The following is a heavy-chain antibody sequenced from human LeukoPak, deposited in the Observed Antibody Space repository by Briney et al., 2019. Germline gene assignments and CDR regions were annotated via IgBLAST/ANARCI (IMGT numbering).Heavy chain of an antibody. CDR3: ERYNYYGSGSYYKDPPYYFDY. Sequence: GEPLKISGKGSGYSFTSYWIGGVRQIPGKGLEWRGIIYHGDSDTRYSASFQGQVTISADKSISTAYLQWSSLKASDTAMYYCERYNYYGSGSYYKDPPYYFDYWGQGTLVTVSS. CDR1: GYSFTSYW. D-gene: IGHD3-10*01. V-gene: IGHV5-51*01. CDR2: IYHGDSDT. J-gene: IGHJ4*02.